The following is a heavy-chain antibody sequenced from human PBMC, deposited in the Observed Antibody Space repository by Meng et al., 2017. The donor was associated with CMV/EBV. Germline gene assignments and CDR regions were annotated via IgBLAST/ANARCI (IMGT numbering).Heavy chain of an antibody. D-gene: IGHD5-24*01. Sequence: GGSLRLSCAASGFTFSSYSMNWVRQAPGKGLVWVSSISSSSSSIYYADSVEGRFTISRDNAKYSLYLQMNSLRAEDTAVYYCAREKDGYNPYYYGMDVWGQGTTVTVSS. CDR1: GFTFSSYS. CDR2: ISSSSSSI. V-gene: IGHV3-21*01. CDR3: AREKDGYNPYYYGMDV. J-gene: IGHJ6*02.